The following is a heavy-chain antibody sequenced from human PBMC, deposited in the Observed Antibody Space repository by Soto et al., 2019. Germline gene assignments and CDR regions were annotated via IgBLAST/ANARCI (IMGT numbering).Heavy chain of an antibody. D-gene: IGHD7-27*01. CDR3: AKGWGDY. J-gene: IGHJ4*02. Sequence: EVQLLESGGGLVQPGGSLRLSCAASGFTFSSYTMSWVRQGPGKGLEWVSGISSSGGSTVYADSVKGRFTISRDNFKNTRYLQMHSLRAEDTAVYYCAKGWGDYWGQGTPVTVSS. CDR2: ISSSGGST. V-gene: IGHV3-23*01. CDR1: GFTFSSYT.